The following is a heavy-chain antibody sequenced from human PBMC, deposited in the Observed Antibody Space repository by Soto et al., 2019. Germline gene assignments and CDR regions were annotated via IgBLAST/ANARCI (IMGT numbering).Heavy chain of an antibody. CDR1: GGSISSYC. CDR2: IYYRGST. CDR3: ARVMPSKCPTAFDY. V-gene: IGHV4-59*01. Sequence: SETLSLTCTVSGGSISSYCWSWIRQPPGKGLEWIGYIYYRGSTNYNPSLKSRVTISVDTSKNQFSLKLSSVTAADTAVYYCARVMPSKCPTAFDYCRQLNMVTV. D-gene: IGHD4-17*01. J-gene: IGHJ4*02.